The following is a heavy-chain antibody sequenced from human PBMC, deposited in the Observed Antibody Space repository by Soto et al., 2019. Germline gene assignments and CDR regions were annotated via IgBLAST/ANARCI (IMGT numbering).Heavy chain of an antibody. CDR2: IYYSGST. CDR3: ATVYCSGGSCYYPFDY. CDR1: GGSISSGGYY. D-gene: IGHD2-15*01. J-gene: IGHJ4*02. Sequence: QVQLQESGPGLVKPSQTLSLTCTVSGGSISSGGYYWSWIRQHPGKGLEWIGYIYYSGSTYYNPPLKSRVTISVDTSKNQFSLKLSSVTAADTAVYYCATVYCSGGSCYYPFDYWGQGTLVTVSS. V-gene: IGHV4-31*03.